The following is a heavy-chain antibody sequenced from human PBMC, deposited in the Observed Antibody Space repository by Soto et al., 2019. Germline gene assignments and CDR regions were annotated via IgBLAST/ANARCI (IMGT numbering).Heavy chain of an antibody. CDR3: AHIMITWGGVSALDAFDM. V-gene: IGHV2-5*02. CDR1: GFSLSASRVG. Sequence: SGPTLVNPTQTLTLTCSFSGFSLSASRVGVAWIRQPPGNALEWLAIIYWDDDRRYPPSLKTRLAITKDTSKNQVVLTMTNLDPGDTATYYCAHIMITWGGVSALDAFDMWGQGTMVTVSS. J-gene: IGHJ3*02. CDR2: IYWDDDR. D-gene: IGHD3-16*01.